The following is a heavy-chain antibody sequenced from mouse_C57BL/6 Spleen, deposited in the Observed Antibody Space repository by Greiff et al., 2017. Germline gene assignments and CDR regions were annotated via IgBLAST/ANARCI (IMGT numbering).Heavy chain of an antibody. Sequence: QVQLQQPGAELVKPGASVKLSCKASGYTFTSYWMHWVKQRPGQGLEWIGMIHPNSGSTNYNEKFKSKATLTVDKSSSTAYMQLSSLTSEDSAVYYCAREEGIYGDYLFDYWGQGTTLTVSA. CDR3: AREEGIYGDYLFDY. J-gene: IGHJ2*01. D-gene: IGHD2-13*01. V-gene: IGHV1-64*01. CDR1: GYTFTSYW. CDR2: IHPNSGST.